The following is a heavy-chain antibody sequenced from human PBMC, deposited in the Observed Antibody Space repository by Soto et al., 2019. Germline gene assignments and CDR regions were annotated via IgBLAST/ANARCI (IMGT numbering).Heavy chain of an antibody. J-gene: IGHJ5*02. CDR1: GGFISSYY. V-gene: IGHV4-4*07. CDR2: IYTSGST. CDR3: ARDAHYDILTGQRFDP. Sequence: SETLSLTCTVSGGFISSYYWSWIRQPAGKGLEWIGRIYTSGSTNYNPSLKSRVTMSVDTSKNQFSLKLSSVTAADTAVYYCARDAHYDILTGQRFDPWGQGTLVTVSS. D-gene: IGHD3-9*01.